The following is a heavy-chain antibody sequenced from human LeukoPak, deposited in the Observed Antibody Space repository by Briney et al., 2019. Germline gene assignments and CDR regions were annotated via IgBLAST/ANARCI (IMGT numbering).Heavy chain of an antibody. Sequence: GGSLRLSCAASGFTFSSYNMNWVRQAPGKGLEWISYISSSLTTTYYADSVKGRFTISRDNSKNTLYLQMNSLRAEDTAVYYCASQWELRYWGQGTLVTVSS. CDR3: ASQWELRY. D-gene: IGHD1-26*01. CDR2: ISSSLTTT. J-gene: IGHJ4*02. V-gene: IGHV3-48*01. CDR1: GFTFSSYN.